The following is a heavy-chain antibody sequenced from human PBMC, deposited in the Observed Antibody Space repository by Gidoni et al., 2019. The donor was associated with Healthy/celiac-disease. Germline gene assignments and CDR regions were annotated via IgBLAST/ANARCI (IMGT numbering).Heavy chain of an antibody. J-gene: IGHJ5*02. Sequence: EVQLVESGGGLVKPGGSLRLSCAASGFPFSNAWLNWVRQAPGKGLEWVGRIKSKTDGGTTDYAAPVKGRFTISRDDSKNTLYLQMNSLKTEDTAVYYCTTDPITMVRGIKGGWFDPWGQGTLVTVSS. D-gene: IGHD3-10*01. CDR1: GFPFSNAW. CDR2: IKSKTDGGTT. V-gene: IGHV3-15*07. CDR3: TTDPITMVRGIKGGWFDP.